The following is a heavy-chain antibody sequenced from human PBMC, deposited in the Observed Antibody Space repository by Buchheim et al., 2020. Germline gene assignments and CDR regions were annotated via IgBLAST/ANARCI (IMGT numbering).Heavy chain of an antibody. CDR1: GFTFSSYW. J-gene: IGHJ5*02. CDR3: AKGSGNNNWYVWFDP. V-gene: IGHV3-23*01. D-gene: IGHD1-1*01. Sequence: EAQLLESGGGLVQPGGSLRLSCVASGFTFSSYWMHWVRQAPGKGLEWVSAIGYSGDSTYYADSVKGRFTISRDNSKNTLFLQMNSLRAEDTAVYYCAKGSGNNNWYVWFDPWGQGTL. CDR2: IGYSGDST.